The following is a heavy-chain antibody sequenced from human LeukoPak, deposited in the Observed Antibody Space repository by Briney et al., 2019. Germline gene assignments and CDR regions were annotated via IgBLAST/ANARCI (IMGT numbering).Heavy chain of an antibody. J-gene: IGHJ3*02. CDR2: ISSSGSTM. Sequence: SGGSLRLSCAASGFTFSSYEIHWVRQAPGKGLEWVSYISSSGSTMYYADSVKGRFTISRDNAKNSRYLQMNSLRAEDTAFYYCARESSGGYYFDVFDIWGQGTMVTVSS. V-gene: IGHV3-48*03. CDR1: GFTFSSYE. D-gene: IGHD3-22*01. CDR3: ARESSGGYYFDVFDI.